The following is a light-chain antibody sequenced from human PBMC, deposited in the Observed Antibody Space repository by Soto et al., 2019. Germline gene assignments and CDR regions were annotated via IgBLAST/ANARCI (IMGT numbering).Light chain of an antibody. CDR3: NSYTSTNTYV. CDR1: SSDVGSYNR. J-gene: IGLJ1*01. CDR2: EVS. Sequence: QSVLTQPPSVSGSPGQSVTISCTGTSSDVGSYNRVSWYQQPPGTAPKLMIYEVSNRPSGVPDRFSGSKSGNTASLTISRLQAEDEADYYCNSYTSTNTYVFGTGTNVIVL. V-gene: IGLV2-18*02.